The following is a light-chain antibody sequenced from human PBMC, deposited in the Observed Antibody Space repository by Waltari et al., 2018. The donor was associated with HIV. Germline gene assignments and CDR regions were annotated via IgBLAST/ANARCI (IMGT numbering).Light chain of an antibody. Sequence: EIVLTQSPGTLSLSPGERATFSCRASQSVSSNLLAWFQQKPGQAPRVLIHGASKRATGIPDRFSGSGSGTDFTLTITRLEPEDSAVYYCQQYGTSPRAFGGGTKVEIK. V-gene: IGKV3-20*01. J-gene: IGKJ4*01. CDR2: GAS. CDR3: QQYGTSPRA. CDR1: QSVSSNL.